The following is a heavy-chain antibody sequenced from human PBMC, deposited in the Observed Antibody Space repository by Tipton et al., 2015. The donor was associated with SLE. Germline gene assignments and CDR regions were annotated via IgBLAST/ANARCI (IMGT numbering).Heavy chain of an antibody. V-gene: IGHV4-31*03. CDR3: ARNSRYSSLY. Sequence: TLSLTCTVSGGSISSGGYYWSWIRQHPGKGLEWIGYIFYSGNTYYNPSLKSRVTMSVDTSKKQFSLKLSPVTAADTAVYYCARNSRYSSLYWGPGTLVTVSS. J-gene: IGHJ4*02. CDR2: IFYSGNT. CDR1: GGSISSGGYY. D-gene: IGHD5-18*01.